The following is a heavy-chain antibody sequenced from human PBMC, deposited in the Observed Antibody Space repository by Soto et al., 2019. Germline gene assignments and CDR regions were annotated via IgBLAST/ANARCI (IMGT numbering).Heavy chain of an antibody. J-gene: IGHJ6*03. D-gene: IGHD3-10*01. CDR3: ARSVFLYYYYMDV. CDR1: GGSISSYY. V-gene: IGHV4-59*01. Sequence: SETLSLTCTVSGGSISSYYWSWIRQPPGKGLEWIGYIYYSGSTNYNPSLKSRVTISVDTSKNQFSLKLSSVTAADTAVYYCARSVFLYYYYMDVWGKGTTVTVSS. CDR2: IYYSGST.